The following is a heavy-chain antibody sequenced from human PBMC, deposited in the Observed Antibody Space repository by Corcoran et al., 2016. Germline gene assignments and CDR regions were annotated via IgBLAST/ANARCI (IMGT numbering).Heavy chain of an antibody. CDR2: IYYSGST. V-gene: IGHV4-39*01. CDR1: GGSISSSSYY. CDR3: ARRGGGITMIVVVNDQNAFDI. D-gene: IGHD3-22*01. J-gene: IGHJ3*02. Sequence: QLQLQESGPGLVKPSETLSLTCTVSGGSISSSSYYWGWIRQPPGKGLEWIGSIYYSGSTYYNPSLKSRVTISVDTSKNQFSLKLSSVTAADTAVYYWARRGGGITMIVVVNDQNAFDIWGQGTMVTVSS.